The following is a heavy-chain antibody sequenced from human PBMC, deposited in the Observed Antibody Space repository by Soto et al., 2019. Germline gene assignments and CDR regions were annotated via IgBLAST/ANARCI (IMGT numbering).Heavy chain of an antibody. J-gene: IGHJ4*02. CDR2: SYHSGNT. V-gene: IGHV4-4*02. CDR3: ARRWGEGRVDY. D-gene: IGHD3-10*01. Sequence: QVQLQESGPGLVKPSGTLSLTCAVPGGSISSSNWWSWVRQPPGKGLKWIGESYHSGNTNYQPYLKSQVTMAVDKSRIRFALKLSSVPAADTAVYYCARRWGEGRVDYWGQGTMVTVSS. CDR1: GGSISSSNW.